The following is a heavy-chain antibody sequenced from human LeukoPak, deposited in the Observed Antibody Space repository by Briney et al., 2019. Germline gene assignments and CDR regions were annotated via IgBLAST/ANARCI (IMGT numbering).Heavy chain of an antibody. V-gene: IGHV1-8*01. J-gene: IGHJ6*03. CDR3: ARRAVGNSYYYSMDV. D-gene: IGHD6-19*01. CDR1: GYTFISYD. CDR2: MNPNTGNT. Sequence: ASVKVSCKASGYTFISYDLNWVRQVPGQGLEWMGWMNPNTGNTGYAQKFQGRVTITRNTSISTAFMELSSLRSEDTAVYYCARRAVGNSYYYSMDVWGKGTTVTISS.